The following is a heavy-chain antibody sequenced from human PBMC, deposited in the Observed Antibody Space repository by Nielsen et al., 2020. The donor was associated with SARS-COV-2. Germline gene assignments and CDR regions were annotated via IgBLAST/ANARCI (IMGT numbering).Heavy chain of an antibody. J-gene: IGHJ4*02. V-gene: IGHV3-20*01. CDR2: INWNGGST. CDR3: ARALGDYYDSSGIDY. D-gene: IGHD3-22*01. CDR1: GFTFDDYG. Sequence: GGSLKISCAASGFTFDDYGMSWVRQAPGKGLEWVSGINWNGGSTGYADSVKGRFTISRDNAKNSLYLQMNSLRAEDTALYHCARALGDYYDSSGIDYWGQGTLVTVSS.